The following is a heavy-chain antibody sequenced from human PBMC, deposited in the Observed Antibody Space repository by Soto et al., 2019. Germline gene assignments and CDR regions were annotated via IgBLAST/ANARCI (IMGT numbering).Heavy chain of an antibody. D-gene: IGHD2-21*02. CDR1: EGTFSSCA. CDR3: SRASCGGDCYPFDY. V-gene: IGHV1-69*13. J-gene: IGHJ4*02. CDR2: IVPIFGTA. Sequence: SVPVSGMACEGTFSSCAISWVRQASGLGRQWMGGIVPIFGTANYAQKFQGRVTITADESTSTAYMELSSLRSEDTSVYYCSRASCGGDCYPFDYWGQGTLVTVSS.